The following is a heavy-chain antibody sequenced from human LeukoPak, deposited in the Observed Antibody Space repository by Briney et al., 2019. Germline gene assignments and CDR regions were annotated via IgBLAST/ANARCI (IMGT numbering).Heavy chain of an antibody. Sequence: SETLSLTCAVYGGSFSGYYWSWIRQPPGKGLECIGEINHSGSTNYNPSLKSRVTISVDTSKNQYSLRLSSVTAADTAVYYCSWSCRDVWSGYWWFDPWGQGTLVTVSS. CDR3: SWSCRDVWSGYWWFDP. CDR1: GGSFSGYY. V-gene: IGHV4-34*01. J-gene: IGHJ5*02. CDR2: INHSGST. D-gene: IGHD3-3*01.